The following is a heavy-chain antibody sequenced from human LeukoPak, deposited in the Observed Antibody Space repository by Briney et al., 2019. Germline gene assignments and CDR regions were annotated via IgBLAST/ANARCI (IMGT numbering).Heavy chain of an antibody. Sequence: PGGSLRLSCAASGFDVGRNYMTWVRQAPGKGLEWVSFIYSGGATYYADSVRGRFTISRDSSKNTLYLQMNSLRVEDTAVYYCAREDYYDSSGADDYWGQGTLVTVSS. CDR3: AREDYYDSSGADDY. CDR1: GFDVGRNY. D-gene: IGHD3-22*01. V-gene: IGHV3-53*01. J-gene: IGHJ4*02. CDR2: IYSGGAT.